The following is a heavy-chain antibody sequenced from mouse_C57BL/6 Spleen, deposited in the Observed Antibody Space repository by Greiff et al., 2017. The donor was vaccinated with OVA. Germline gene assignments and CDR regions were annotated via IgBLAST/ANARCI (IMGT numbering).Heavy chain of an antibody. Sequence: EVKLQQSGPELVKPGASVKISCKASGYTFTDYYMNWVKQSHGKSLEWIGDINPNNGGTSYNQKFKGKATLTVAKSSSTAYMELRSLTSEDSAVYYCASRNWDFYFDYWGQGTTLTVSS. V-gene: IGHV1-26*01. CDR3: ASRNWDFYFDY. CDR1: GYTFTDYY. CDR2: INPNNGGT. J-gene: IGHJ2*01. D-gene: IGHD4-1*01.